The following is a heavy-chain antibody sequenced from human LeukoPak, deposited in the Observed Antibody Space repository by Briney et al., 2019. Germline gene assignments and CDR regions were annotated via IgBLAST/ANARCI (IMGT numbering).Heavy chain of an antibody. CDR3: ARKYSYGPTAFRYYYDSSGLDAFDI. J-gene: IGHJ3*02. D-gene: IGHD3-22*01. V-gene: IGHV1-2*02. CDR1: GYTFTGYY. CDR2: INPNSGGT. Sequence: GASVKISCKASGYTFTGYYMHWVRQAPGQGLEWMGWINPNSGGTNYAQKFQGRVTMTRDTSISTAYMELSRLRSDDTAVYYCARKYSYGPTAFRYYYDSSGLDAFDIWGQGTMVTVSS.